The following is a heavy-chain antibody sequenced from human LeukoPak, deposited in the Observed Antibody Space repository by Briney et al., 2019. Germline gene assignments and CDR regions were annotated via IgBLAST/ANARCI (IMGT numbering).Heavy chain of an antibody. V-gene: IGHV1-2*02. J-gene: IGHJ4*02. D-gene: IGHD3-10*01. Sequence: ASVNVSCKASGYIFTDYYMHWVRQAPGQGLEWMGWINPNSGGTNYAQKVQGRVTMTRDTSISTAYMELSRLRSDDTAVYSCARAARDYYSSGSPFDYWGQGTLVTVSS. CDR2: INPNSGGT. CDR3: ARAARDYYSSGSPFDY. CDR1: GYIFTDYY.